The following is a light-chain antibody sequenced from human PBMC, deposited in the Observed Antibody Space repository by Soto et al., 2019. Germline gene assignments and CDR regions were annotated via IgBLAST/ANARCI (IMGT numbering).Light chain of an antibody. J-gene: IGLJ2*01. CDR2: DVS. Sequence: QSALTQPASVSGSPGQSITISCTGTSSDVGGYNYVSWYQQHPGKAPKLMIYDVSNRPSGVSNRFSGSESGNTASLTISGLQAEDEAYYYCSSYTSSSTRVFGGGTKLSVL. CDR3: SSYTSSSTRV. CDR1: SSDVGGYNY. V-gene: IGLV2-14*01.